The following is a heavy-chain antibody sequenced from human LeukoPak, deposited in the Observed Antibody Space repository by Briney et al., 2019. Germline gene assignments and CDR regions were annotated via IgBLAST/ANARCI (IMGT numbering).Heavy chain of an antibody. V-gene: IGHV4-38-2*02. J-gene: IGHJ4*02. D-gene: IGHD6-19*01. Sequence: SETLSLTCTVSGYSLSSGYYWGWIRPPPGKGLEWIGSIYNSGSTYYNPSLKGRVTISVDTSKNQSSLKLSSVTAADTAVYYCARTSSSGLVGEYYFDYWGQGTLVTVSS. CDR1: GYSLSSGYY. CDR2: IYNSGST. CDR3: ARTSSSGLVGEYYFDY.